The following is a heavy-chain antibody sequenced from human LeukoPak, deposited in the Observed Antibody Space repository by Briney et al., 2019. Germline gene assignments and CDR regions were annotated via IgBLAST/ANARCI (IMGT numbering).Heavy chain of an antibody. V-gene: IGHV1-69*04. CDR2: IIPILGIA. Sequence: SVKVSCKASGGTFSSYAISWVRQAPGQGLEWMGRIIPILGIANYAQKFQGRVTITADKSTSTAYMELSSLRSEDTAVYYCARIPRDIVGATRGYAFDIWGQGTMVTVSS. CDR3: ARIPRDIVGATRGYAFDI. D-gene: IGHD1-26*01. J-gene: IGHJ3*02. CDR1: GGTFSSYA.